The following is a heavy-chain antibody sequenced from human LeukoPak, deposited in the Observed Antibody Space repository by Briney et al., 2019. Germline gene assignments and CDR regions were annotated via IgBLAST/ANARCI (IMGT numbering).Heavy chain of an antibody. CDR3: ATSGYYLPFDY. Sequence: PSETLSLTCTVSGYSISTGYFWGWIRQPSGKGLEWIGSLYHSGSTYYNPSLKSRVTISVDTSKNHFSLKLSSVTAADTAVYFCATSGYYLPFDYWGQGTLVTVSS. D-gene: IGHD3-22*01. V-gene: IGHV4-38-2*02. CDR2: LYHSGST. CDR1: GYSISTGYF. J-gene: IGHJ4*02.